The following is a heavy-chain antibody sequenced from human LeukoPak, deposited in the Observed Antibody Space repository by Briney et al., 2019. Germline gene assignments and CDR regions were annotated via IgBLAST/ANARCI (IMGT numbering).Heavy chain of an antibody. V-gene: IGHV3-7*04. CDR1: GFTFSNFW. J-gene: IGHJ4*02. CDR2: IKEDGSEK. CDR3: ARVVVYFDY. Sequence: GGSLRLSCAASGFTFSNFWMAWVRQAPGKGLEWVAHIKEDGSEKSYVDSVKGRFTISRDNAKNSLYLQMNSLRAEDTAVYYCARVVVYFDYWGQGTLVTVSS. D-gene: IGHD6-6*01.